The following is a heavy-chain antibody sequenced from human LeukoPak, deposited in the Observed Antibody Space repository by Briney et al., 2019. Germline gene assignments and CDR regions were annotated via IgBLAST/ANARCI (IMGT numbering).Heavy chain of an antibody. D-gene: IGHD3-10*01. V-gene: IGHV3-23*01. Sequence: TGGSLRLSCAASGFTFSSYAMSWVRQAPGKGLEWVSAISGSGGSTYYADSVKGRFTISRDNSKNTLYLQMNSLRAEDTAVYYCAKDRILWSFFFAYMDVWGKGTTVTISS. CDR3: AKDRILWSFFFAYMDV. CDR2: ISGSGGST. CDR1: GFTFSSYA. J-gene: IGHJ6*03.